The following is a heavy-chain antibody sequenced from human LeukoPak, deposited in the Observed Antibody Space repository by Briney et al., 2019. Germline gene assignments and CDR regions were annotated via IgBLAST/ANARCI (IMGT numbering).Heavy chain of an antibody. CDR1: GGSISTYY. CDR2: IYYSGSI. D-gene: IGHD5-18*01. CDR3: ARSRGYSYGTTFLDY. J-gene: IGHJ4*02. Sequence: SETLSLTCTVSGGSISTYYWSWLRQPPGKGLEWIGYIYYSGSINYNPSLKSRVTISVDTSKNQFSLKLISVTAADTAVYYCARSRGYSYGTTFLDYWGQGTLVTVSS. V-gene: IGHV4-59*08.